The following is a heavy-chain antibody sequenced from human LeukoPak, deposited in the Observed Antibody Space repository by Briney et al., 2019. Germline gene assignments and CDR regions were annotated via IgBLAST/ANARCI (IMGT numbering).Heavy chain of an antibody. D-gene: IGHD1-26*01. CDR2: INSDGSST. J-gene: IGHJ4*02. CDR1: GFTLSSYW. Sequence: PGGSRRLSCAASGFTLSSYWMHWVRQAPGKGLVWVSRINSDGSSTSYADSVKGRFTISRDNAKNTLYLQMNSLRAEDTSVYYCARDRNTGSSYENLFEYWGQGSLVTVSS. CDR3: ARDRNTGSSYENLFEY. V-gene: IGHV3-74*01.